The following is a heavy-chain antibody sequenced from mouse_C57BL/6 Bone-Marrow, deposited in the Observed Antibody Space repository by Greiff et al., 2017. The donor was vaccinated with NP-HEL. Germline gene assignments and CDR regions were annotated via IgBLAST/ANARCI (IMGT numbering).Heavy chain of an antibody. V-gene: IGHV1-19*01. Sequence: VQLKESGPVLVKPGASVKMSCKASGYTFTDYYMNWVKQSHGKSLEWIGVINPYNGGTSYNQRFKGKATLTVDTSSSTAYMELNSLTSEDSAVYYCAIRYGSSPDYWGQGTTLTVSS. CDR1: GYTFTDYY. CDR2: INPYNGGT. J-gene: IGHJ2*01. CDR3: AIRYGSSPDY. D-gene: IGHD1-1*01.